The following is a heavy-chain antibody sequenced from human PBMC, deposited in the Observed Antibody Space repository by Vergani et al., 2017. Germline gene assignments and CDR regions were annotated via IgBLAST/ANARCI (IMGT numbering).Heavy chain of an antibody. CDR2: INHSGST. CDR1: GGSFSGYY. CDR3: ARGRRQQQLVVEDLDY. V-gene: IGHV4-34*01. D-gene: IGHD6-13*01. Sequence: QVQLQQWGAGLLKPSETLSLTCAVYGGSFSGYYWSWIRQPPGKGLEWIGEINHSGSTNYNPSLKSRVTISVDTSKNPCCLKLSSVTAADTAVYYCARGRRQQQLVVEDLDYWGQGSLVTVYS. J-gene: IGHJ4*02.